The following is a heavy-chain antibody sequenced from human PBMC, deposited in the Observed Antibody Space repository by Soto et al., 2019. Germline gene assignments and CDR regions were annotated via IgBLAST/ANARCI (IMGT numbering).Heavy chain of an antibody. CDR2: ISYDGSNK. CDR3: ARDHHHGRKFDY. V-gene: IGHV3-30-3*01. J-gene: IGHJ4*02. Sequence: GGSLRLSCAASGFTFSGYAMHWVRQAPGKGLEWVAVISYDGSNKYYADTVKGRFTISRDNSKNTLYLQMNSLRAEDTAVYYCARDHHHGRKFDYWGQGTLVTVSS. CDR1: GFTFSGYA.